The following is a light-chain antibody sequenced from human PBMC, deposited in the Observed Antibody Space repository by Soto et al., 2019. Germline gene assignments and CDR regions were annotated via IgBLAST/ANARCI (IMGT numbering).Light chain of an antibody. CDR3: QQYGSSGT. CDR2: GAS. V-gene: IGKV3-20*01. J-gene: IGKJ1*01. CDR1: QSVSNNY. Sequence: EIVLTQSPGTLSWSPGERATLSCRASQSVSNNYLAWYQQKPGRALRLLSYGASNRATGIPDRFSGSGSGTAFTLTISRLEPEDFAVYYCQQYGSSGTFGQGTKVDIK.